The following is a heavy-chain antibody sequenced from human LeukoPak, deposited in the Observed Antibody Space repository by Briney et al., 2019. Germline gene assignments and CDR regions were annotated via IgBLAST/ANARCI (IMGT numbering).Heavy chain of an antibody. J-gene: IGHJ4*02. V-gene: IGHV1-18*01. CDR1: GYTLTSYG. D-gene: IGHD2-15*01. CDR3: ARAFGVAAFSAAKY. CDR2: ISAYNGNT. Sequence: GASVKVSCKASGYTLTSYGISWVRQAPGQGLEWMGWISAYNGNTRYAQKLQGRVTMTTDSSTSTAYMELRSLRSDDTAVYYCARAFGVAAFSAAKYWGQGTLVTVSS.